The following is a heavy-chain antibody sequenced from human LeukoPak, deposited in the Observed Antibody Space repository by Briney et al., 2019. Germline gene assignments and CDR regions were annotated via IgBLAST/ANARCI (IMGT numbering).Heavy chain of an antibody. CDR3: ARGPAAGLFDY. CDR2: ISSSSSYI. V-gene: IGHV3-21*01. CDR1: GFTFSSYS. D-gene: IGHD6-13*01. J-gene: IGHJ4*02. Sequence: GGSLRLSCAASGFTFSSYSMNWVRQAPGKGLEWVSSISSSSSYIYYADSVKGRFTISRDNAKNSLYLQMYSLRAEDTAVYYCARGPAAGLFDYWGQGTLVTVSS.